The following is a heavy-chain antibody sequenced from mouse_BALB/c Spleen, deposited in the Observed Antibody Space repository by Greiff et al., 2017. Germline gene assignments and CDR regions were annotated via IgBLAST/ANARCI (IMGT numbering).Heavy chain of an antibody. J-gene: IGHJ2*01. CDR1: GFTFSSYA. CDR2: ISSGGST. CDR3: ARVYDGYDY. Sequence: EVLLVESGGGLVKPGGSLKLSCAASGFTFSSYAMSWVRQTPEKRLEWVASISSGGSTYYPDSVKGRFTISRDNARNILYLQMSSLRSEDTAMYYCARVYDGYDYWGQGTTLTVSS. D-gene: IGHD2-3*01. V-gene: IGHV5-6-5*01.